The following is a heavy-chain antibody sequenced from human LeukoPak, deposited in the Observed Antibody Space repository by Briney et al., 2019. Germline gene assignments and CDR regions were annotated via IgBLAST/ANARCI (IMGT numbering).Heavy chain of an antibody. CDR1: GFTFSGSA. J-gene: IGHJ4*02. D-gene: IGHD3-10*01. V-gene: IGHV3-73*01. CDR3: TGNYYGSGSYADFDY. CDR2: IRITANDYAT. Sequence: PGGSLRLSCAASGFTFSGSALHWVRPASGKGLEWVGRIRITANDYATAYAASVKGRFTISRDDSKNTASLQMDSLKTEDTGVYYCTGNYYGSGSYADFDYWGEGTLGTVSS.